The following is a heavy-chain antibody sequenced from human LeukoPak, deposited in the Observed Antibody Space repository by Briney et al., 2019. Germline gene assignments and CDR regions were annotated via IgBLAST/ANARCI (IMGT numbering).Heavy chain of an antibody. D-gene: IGHD4-17*01. V-gene: IGHV3-23*01. CDR3: ASSRDYGDSQGAFDI. CDR1: GFTFSDYY. Sequence: GGSLRLSCAASGFTFSDYYMSWIRQAPGKGLEWVSAISGSGGSTYYADSVKGRFTISRDNSKNTLYLQMNSLRAEDTAVYYCASSRDYGDSQGAFDIWGQGTMVTVSS. J-gene: IGHJ3*02. CDR2: ISGSGGST.